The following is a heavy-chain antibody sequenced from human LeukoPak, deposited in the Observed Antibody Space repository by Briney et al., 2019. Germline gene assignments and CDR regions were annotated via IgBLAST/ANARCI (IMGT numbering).Heavy chain of an antibody. J-gene: IGHJ5*02. V-gene: IGHV3-33*01. CDR3: ARARGIVVVPAATVPSWFDP. Sequence: GGSLRLSCAASGFSFSRYGMHWVRQAPGKGLEWVAVIWYDGSNKNYADSVKGRFTISRDNSKNTLYLQMNSLRAEDTAVYYCARARGIVVVPAATVPSWFDPWGQGTLVTVSS. D-gene: IGHD2-2*01. CDR1: GFSFSRYG. CDR2: IWYDGSNK.